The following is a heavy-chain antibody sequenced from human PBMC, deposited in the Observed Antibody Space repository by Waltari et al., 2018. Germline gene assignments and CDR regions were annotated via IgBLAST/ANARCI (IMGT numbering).Heavy chain of an antibody. Sequence: EVQLVESGGGLVQPGGSLRLSCAASGFTFSSYWMSWVRQAPGKGLEWVANIKQDGREKYYVDSVKGRFTISRDNAKNSLYLQMNSLRAEDTAVYYCARDSPLYGFWFDPWGQGTLVTVSS. CDR2: IKQDGREK. V-gene: IGHV3-7*01. J-gene: IGHJ5*02. CDR1: GFTFSSYW. CDR3: ARDSPLYGFWFDP. D-gene: IGHD4-17*01.